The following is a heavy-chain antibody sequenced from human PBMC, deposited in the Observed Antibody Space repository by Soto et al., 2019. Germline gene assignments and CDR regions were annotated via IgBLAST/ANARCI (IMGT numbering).Heavy chain of an antibody. Sequence: QVQLVESGGGVVQPGRSLRLSCAASGFTFSSYAMHWVRQAPGKGLEWVAVISYDGSNKYYADSVKGRFTISRDNSKNTLYLQMNSLRDEDTAVYYCARERSGYSAAGGYYYGMDVWGQGTTVTVSS. CDR2: ISYDGSNK. J-gene: IGHJ6*02. CDR1: GFTFSSYA. CDR3: ARERSGYSAAGGYYYGMDV. D-gene: IGHD5-18*01. V-gene: IGHV3-30-3*01.